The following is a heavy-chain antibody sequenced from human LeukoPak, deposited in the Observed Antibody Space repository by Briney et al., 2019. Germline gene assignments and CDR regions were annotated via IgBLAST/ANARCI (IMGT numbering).Heavy chain of an antibody. CDR2: INSDRSST. J-gene: IGHJ1*01. V-gene: IGHV3-74*01. Sequence: GGSLRLSCSASGFTFSSYWMHWVRQAPGKGLVWVSRINSDRSSTSYADSVKGRFTISRDNAKNTLYLQMNSLRAEDTAVYYCARRYCSSTSCPFQHWGQGNLVTVSS. CDR3: ARRYCSSTSCPFQH. D-gene: IGHD2-2*01. CDR1: GFTFSSYW.